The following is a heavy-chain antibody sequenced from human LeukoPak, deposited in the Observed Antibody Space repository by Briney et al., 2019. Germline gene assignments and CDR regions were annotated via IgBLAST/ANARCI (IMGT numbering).Heavy chain of an antibody. D-gene: IGHD3-3*01. J-gene: IGHJ4*02. Sequence: ASVKVSCKASGYTFTGYYMHWVRQAPGQGLEWMGWINPNSGGTNYAQKFQGRVTMTRDTSTSTAYMELSRLRSDDTAVYYCARDYDFWSGYYKLLDYWGQGTLVTVSS. CDR2: INPNSGGT. V-gene: IGHV1-2*02. CDR3: ARDYDFWSGYYKLLDY. CDR1: GYTFTGYY.